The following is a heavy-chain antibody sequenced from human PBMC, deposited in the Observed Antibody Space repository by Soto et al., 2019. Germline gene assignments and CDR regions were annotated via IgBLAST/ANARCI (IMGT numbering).Heavy chain of an antibody. CDR2: ISSSSNYI. D-gene: IGHD1-26*01. CDR3: ARDLVGATI. CDR1: GFTFSSYS. Sequence: EVQLVESGGGLVKPGGSLRLSCAASGFTFSSYSMNWVRQAPGKGLEWVSSISSSSNYIYYADSVKGRFTISRDNAKNSLYLLMNSLRAEDTAVYYCARDLVGATIWGQGTLVTVSS. J-gene: IGHJ4*02. V-gene: IGHV3-21*01.